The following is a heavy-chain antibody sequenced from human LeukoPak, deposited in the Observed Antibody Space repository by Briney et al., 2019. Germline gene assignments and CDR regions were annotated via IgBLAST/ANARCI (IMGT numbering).Heavy chain of an antibody. Sequence: ASVKVSCKASGYTFTSYAMHWVRQAPGQGLEWMGWINAGNGNTKYSQKFQGRVTITRDTSASTAYMELSSLRSEDTAVYYCARDWGKAAAGNAVWGQGTLVTVSS. CDR2: INAGNGNT. CDR3: ARDWGKAAAGNAV. D-gene: IGHD6-13*01. J-gene: IGHJ4*02. CDR1: GYTFTSYA. V-gene: IGHV1-3*01.